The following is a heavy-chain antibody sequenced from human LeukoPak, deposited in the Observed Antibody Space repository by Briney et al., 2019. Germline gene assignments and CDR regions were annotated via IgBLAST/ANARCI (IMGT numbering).Heavy chain of an antibody. D-gene: IGHD5-12*01. CDR1: AFIFGNYA. Sequence: GGSLRLSCAASAFIFGNYAMTWVRQVPGKGLEWVSAISGSGDNSYYADSVKGRFTISRDNSKNTVYLQMNSLRAEDTAVYYCAKASGYDFYDSFDYWGQGTLVTVSS. CDR2: ISGSGDNS. J-gene: IGHJ4*02. CDR3: AKASGYDFYDSFDY. V-gene: IGHV3-23*01.